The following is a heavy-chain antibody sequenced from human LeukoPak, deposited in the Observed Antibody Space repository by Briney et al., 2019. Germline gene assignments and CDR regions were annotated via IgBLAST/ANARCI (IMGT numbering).Heavy chain of an antibody. Sequence: ASVKVSCKASGYTFTGYYMHWVRQAPGQGLEWMGWINPNSGGTNYGQKFQGRVTMTRDTSISTAYMELSRLRSDDTAVYYCARPRRGSAPYYYYYMDVWGKGTTVTVSS. CDR3: ARPRRGSAPYYYYYMDV. CDR1: GYTFTGYY. D-gene: IGHD3-10*01. V-gene: IGHV1-2*02. CDR2: INPNSGGT. J-gene: IGHJ6*03.